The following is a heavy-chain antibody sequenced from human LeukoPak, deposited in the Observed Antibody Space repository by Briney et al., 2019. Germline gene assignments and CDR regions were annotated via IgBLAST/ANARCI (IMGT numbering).Heavy chain of an antibody. V-gene: IGHV3-74*01. CDR1: GFTFSSYW. CDR2: VNTDGSNT. D-gene: IGHD3-10*01. CDR3: ARDLPRRYYYGSGSSNWFDP. J-gene: IGHJ5*02. Sequence: PGGSLRLSCAAPGFTFSSYWMHWVRQAPGKGLVWVSRVNTDGSNTDYADSVKGRFTISRDNAKNTLYLQMNSLRAEDTALYHCARDLPRRYYYGSGSSNWFDPWGQGTLVTVSS.